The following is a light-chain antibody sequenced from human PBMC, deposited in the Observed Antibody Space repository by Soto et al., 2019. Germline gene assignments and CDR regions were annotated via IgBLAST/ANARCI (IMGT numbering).Light chain of an antibody. CDR1: QSVSSSY. Sequence: EIVLTQSPGTLSLSPGERATLSCRASQSVSSSYLAWYQQKPGQAPRLLIYGASSRATGTPDRFRGSGSGTDFTLTINRLEPEDFAVYYCQQYGSSPRTFGQGTKVDIK. CDR3: QQYGSSPRT. V-gene: IGKV3-20*01. CDR2: GAS. J-gene: IGKJ1*01.